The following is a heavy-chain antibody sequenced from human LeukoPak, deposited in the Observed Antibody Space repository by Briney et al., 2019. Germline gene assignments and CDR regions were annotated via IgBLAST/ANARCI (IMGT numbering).Heavy chain of an antibody. CDR1: GFTFSSYA. J-gene: IGHJ4*02. Sequence: GGSLRLSCAASGFTFSSYAMSWVRQAPGKGLEWVSAISGSGGSTYYADFVKGRFPISRDNSKNTLYLQMNSLRAEDTAVYYCAKDPTYYDILTGYFFPSFDYWGQGTLVTVSS. CDR2: ISGSGGST. D-gene: IGHD3-9*01. V-gene: IGHV3-23*01. CDR3: AKDPTYYDILTGYFFPSFDY.